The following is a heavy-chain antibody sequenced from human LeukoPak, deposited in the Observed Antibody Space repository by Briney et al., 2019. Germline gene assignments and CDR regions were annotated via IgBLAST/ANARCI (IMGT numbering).Heavy chain of an antibody. CDR3: AREYYDYYEGFDY. CDR2: ISAYNGNT. CDR1: GYTFTGYD. Sequence: ASVKVSCKASGYTFTGYDISWLRQAPGQGLEWMGRISAYNGNTNYAQKLQGRVTMTTDTSTRTAYMELRSLRSDDTAVYFCAREYYDYYEGFDYWGQGTLVTVSS. J-gene: IGHJ4*02. V-gene: IGHV1-18*01. D-gene: IGHD3-22*01.